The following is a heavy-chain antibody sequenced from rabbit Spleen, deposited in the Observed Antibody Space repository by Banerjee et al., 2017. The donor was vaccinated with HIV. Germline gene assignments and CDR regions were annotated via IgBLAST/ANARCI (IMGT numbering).Heavy chain of an antibody. CDR3: VRGASDNGYYSL. V-gene: IGHV1S45*01. Sequence: LEESGGGLVKPGGTLTLTCTVSGFSFSSNWICWVRQAPGKGLEWIACIDTNDGDTDYANWPKGRFTISKTSSTTVTLQMTSLTAADTATYFCVRGASDNGYYSLWGPGTLVTVS. D-gene: IGHD1-1*01. J-gene: IGHJ4*01. CDR2: IDTNDGDT. CDR1: GFSFSSNW.